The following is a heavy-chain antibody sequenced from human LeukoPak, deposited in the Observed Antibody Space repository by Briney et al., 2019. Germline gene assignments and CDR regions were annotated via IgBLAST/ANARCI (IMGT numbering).Heavy chain of an antibody. V-gene: IGHV7-4-1*02. Sequence: GASVEVSCKASGYTFTSYAMNWVRQAPGQGLEWMGWINTNTGNPTYAQGFTGRFVFSLDTSVSTAYLQISSLKAEDTAVYYCASRPELGDRPYYYYGMDVWGQGTTVTVSS. CDR3: ASRPELGDRPYYYYGMDV. CDR2: INTNTGNP. CDR1: GYTFTSYA. D-gene: IGHD7-27*01. J-gene: IGHJ6*02.